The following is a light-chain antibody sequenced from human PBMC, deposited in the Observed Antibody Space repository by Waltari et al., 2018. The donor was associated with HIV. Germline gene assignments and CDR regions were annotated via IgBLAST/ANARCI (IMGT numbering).Light chain of an antibody. V-gene: IGLV2-23*02. J-gene: IGLJ3*02. CDR2: EVS. CDR1: SSDVGSYNL. CDR3: CSYAGSSTWV. Sequence: QSALTPPAPVSGSPGQSITISCTGTSSDVGSYNLVSWYQQHPGKAPKLMIYEVSKRPSGVSNRFSGSKSGNTASLTISGLQAEDEADYYCCSYAGSSTWVFGGGTKLTVL.